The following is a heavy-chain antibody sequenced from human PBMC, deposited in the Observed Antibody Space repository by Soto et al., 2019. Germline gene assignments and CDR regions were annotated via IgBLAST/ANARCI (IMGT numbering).Heavy chain of an antibody. D-gene: IGHD1-26*01. CDR1: GFTFSYYY. Sequence: GGSLRLSCAASGFTFSYYYMSWIRQSPGKGLEWVSYISSSGSTIYYADSVKGRFTISRDNAKNSLYLQMNSLRAEDTAVYYCARDERIVGALDPWGQGTLVTVSS. CDR2: ISSSGSTI. V-gene: IGHV3-11*01. CDR3: ARDERIVGALDP. J-gene: IGHJ5*02.